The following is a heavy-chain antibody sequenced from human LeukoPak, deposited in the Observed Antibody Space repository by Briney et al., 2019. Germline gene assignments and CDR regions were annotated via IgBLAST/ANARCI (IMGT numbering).Heavy chain of an antibody. CDR3: ARDYYYGSGTRGYYYMDV. J-gene: IGHJ6*03. V-gene: IGHV3-48*01. D-gene: IGHD3-10*01. Sequence: GGSLRLSCAASGFTFSSYSMNWVRQAPGKGLVWVSYINNIGSAIYYADSVKGRFTISRDNAKNSLYLQMNSLRAEDTAVYYCARDYYYGSGTRGYYYMDVWGKGTTVTVSS. CDR2: INNIGSAI. CDR1: GFTFSSYS.